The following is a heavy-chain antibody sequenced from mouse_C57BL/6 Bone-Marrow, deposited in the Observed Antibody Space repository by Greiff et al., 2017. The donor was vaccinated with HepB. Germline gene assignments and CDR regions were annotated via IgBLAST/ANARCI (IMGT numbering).Heavy chain of an antibody. D-gene: IGHD2-4*01. V-gene: IGHV1-55*01. Sequence: VQLQQPGAELVKPGASVKMSCKASGYTFTSYWITWVKQRPGQGLEWIGDIYPGSGSTNYNEKFKSKATLTVDTSARTAYMQLSSLTAEDSAVYYCARTGDYDPLYWYFDVWGTGTTVTVSS. CDR1: GYTFTSYW. CDR3: ARTGDYDPLYWYFDV. CDR2: IYPGSGST. J-gene: IGHJ1*03.